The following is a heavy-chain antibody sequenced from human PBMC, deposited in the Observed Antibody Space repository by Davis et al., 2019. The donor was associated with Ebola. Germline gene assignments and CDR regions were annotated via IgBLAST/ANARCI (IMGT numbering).Heavy chain of an antibody. D-gene: IGHD6-19*01. J-gene: IGHJ4*02. Sequence: GSLRLSCAVYGGSFSGYYWSWIRQPPGKGLEWIGEINHSGSANYNPSLKSRVTIPVDTSKNQFSLKLSSVTAADTAVYYCARGWKYSSGWNKSGRFDYWGQGTLVTVSS. CDR2: INHSGSA. CDR1: GGSFSGYY. CDR3: ARGWKYSSGWNKSGRFDY. V-gene: IGHV4-34*01.